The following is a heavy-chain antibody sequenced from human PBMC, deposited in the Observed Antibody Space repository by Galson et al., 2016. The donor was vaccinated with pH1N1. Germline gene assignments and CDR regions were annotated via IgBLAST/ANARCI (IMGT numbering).Heavy chain of an antibody. CDR3: ARDGIAAAGIRRGQYYFDY. J-gene: IGHJ4*02. CDR1: GDSVSSNSAA. V-gene: IGHV6-1*01. Sequence: CAISGDSVSSNSAAWNWIRQSPSRGLEWLGRTYYRSKWYNDYAVSVKSRITINPDTSKNQFSLQLNSVTPEDTAVYCCARDGIAAAGIRRGQYYFDYWGQGTLVTVSS. D-gene: IGHD6-13*01. CDR2: TYYRSKWYN.